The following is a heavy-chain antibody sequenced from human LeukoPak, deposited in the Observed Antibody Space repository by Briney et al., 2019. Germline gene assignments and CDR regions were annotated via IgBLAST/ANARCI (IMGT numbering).Heavy chain of an antibody. CDR2: IYTSGST. V-gene: IGHV4-4*07. D-gene: IGHD3-22*01. Sequence: PSEALSLTCTVSGGSISSYYCNWIRQPAGKGLEWIGRIYTSGSTNYNPSLKSRVTMSVDTSKNQFSLKLSSVTAADTAVYYCGYYYDSSGYYSEYWGQGTLVTVSS. CDR3: GYYYDSSGYYSEY. J-gene: IGHJ4*02. CDR1: GGSISSYY.